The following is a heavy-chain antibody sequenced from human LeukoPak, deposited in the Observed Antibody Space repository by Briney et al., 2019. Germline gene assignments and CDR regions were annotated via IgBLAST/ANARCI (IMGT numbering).Heavy chain of an antibody. J-gene: IGHJ4*02. Sequence: SETLSLTCAVYGGSFSGYYWSWIRQPPGKGLEWIGEINHSGSTNYNPSLKSRVTISVDTSKNQFSLKLSSVTAADTAVYYCAREGLGYAPFDYWGQGTLVTVSS. D-gene: IGHD5-18*01. CDR2: INHSGST. CDR3: AREGLGYAPFDY. CDR1: GGSFSGYY. V-gene: IGHV4-34*01.